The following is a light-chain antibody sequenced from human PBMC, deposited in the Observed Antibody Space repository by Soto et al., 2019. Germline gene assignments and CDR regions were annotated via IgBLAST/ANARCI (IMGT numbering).Light chain of an antibody. J-gene: IGKJ2*01. CDR3: QQYNNWTSYT. CDR1: QSVSSN. Sequence: EIVMTQSPATLSVSPGEKATLSCRASQSVSSNLAWYQQKPGQAHRLLIYGASTRATGSPARFSSSGSGTEFTLIISSLQSEDFAVYYCQQYNNWTSYTFGQGTKLEIK. CDR2: GAS. V-gene: IGKV3-15*01.